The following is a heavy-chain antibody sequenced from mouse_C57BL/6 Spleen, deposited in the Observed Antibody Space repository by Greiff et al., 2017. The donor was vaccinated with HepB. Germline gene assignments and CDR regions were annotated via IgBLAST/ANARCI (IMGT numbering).Heavy chain of an antibody. CDR2: ISDGGSYT. D-gene: IGHD1-1*01. CDR1: GFTFSSYA. J-gene: IGHJ4*01. Sequence: EVKLVESGGGLVKPGGSLKLSCAASGFTFSSYAMSWVRQTPEKRLEWVATISDGGSYTYYPDNVKGRFTISRDNAKNNLYLQMSHLKSEDTAMYYCALYGSSYSYAMDYWGQGTSVTVSS. V-gene: IGHV5-4*03. CDR3: ALYGSSYSYAMDY.